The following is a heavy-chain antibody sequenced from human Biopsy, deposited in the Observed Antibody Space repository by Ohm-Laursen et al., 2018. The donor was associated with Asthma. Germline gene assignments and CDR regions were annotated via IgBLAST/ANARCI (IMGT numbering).Heavy chain of an antibody. V-gene: IGHV1-3*01. CDR1: GYTFISYA. CDR2: INAGNGNT. J-gene: IGHJ3*02. CDR3: ARTYYDFLTGQVIDAFAI. Sequence: ASVKVSCKASGYTFISYAIHWARQAPGQRLEWMGWINAGNGNTKYSQKFQGRVTITRDTSASTAYMELSSLRSEDTAVYYCARTYYDFLTGQVIDAFAIWGQGTMVTVSS. D-gene: IGHD3-9*01.